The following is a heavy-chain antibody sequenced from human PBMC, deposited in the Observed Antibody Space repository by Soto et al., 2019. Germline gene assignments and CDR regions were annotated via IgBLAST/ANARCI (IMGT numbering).Heavy chain of an antibody. CDR2: TNEGSGNT. Sequence: GAAVKVSCKATGYSFKNYAGHWVRQAPGQRLEWMGFTNEGSGNTRFSQKFQGRISITRDTSASTVYLDLSSLTSEDTAIYYCARDDRSVSGVVTLDHWGPGTLVTVSS. V-gene: IGHV1-3*01. J-gene: IGHJ4*02. D-gene: IGHD3-3*01. CDR3: ARDDRSVSGVVTLDH. CDR1: GYSFKNYA.